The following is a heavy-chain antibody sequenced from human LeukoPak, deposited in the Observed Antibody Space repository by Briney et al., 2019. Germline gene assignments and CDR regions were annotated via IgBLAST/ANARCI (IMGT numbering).Heavy chain of an antibody. Sequence: KASETLSLTCAVSGGSISSSSYNWGWIRQPPGKGLEWIGSIYHSGSTYYNPSLKSRVTISVDTSKNQFSLKLSSVTAADTAVYYYARARQWLDGVFDYWGQGTLVTVSS. CDR3: ARARQWLDGVFDY. CDR1: GGSISSSSYN. V-gene: IGHV4-39*07. CDR2: IYHSGST. D-gene: IGHD6-19*01. J-gene: IGHJ4*02.